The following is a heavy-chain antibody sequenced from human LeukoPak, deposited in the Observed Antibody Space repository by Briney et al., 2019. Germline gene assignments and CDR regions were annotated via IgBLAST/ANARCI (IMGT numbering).Heavy chain of an antibody. D-gene: IGHD3-22*01. CDR2: ISISGSTI. J-gene: IGHJ4*02. Sequence: PGGSLRLSCAASGFTFSDYYMSWIRQAPGKGLEWVSYISISGSTIYYADSVKGRFTISRHNAKNSLSLQMNSLRAEDTAVYYCARAPPPPDVRVDYYDSSGSHPPGFDYWGQGTLVTVSS. CDR1: GFTFSDYY. V-gene: IGHV3-11*01. CDR3: ARAPPPPDVRVDYYDSSGSHPPGFDY.